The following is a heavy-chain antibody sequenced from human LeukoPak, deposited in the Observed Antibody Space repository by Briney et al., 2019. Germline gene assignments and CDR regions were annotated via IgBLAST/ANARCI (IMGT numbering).Heavy chain of an antibody. CDR1: GYTLTELS. D-gene: IGHD3-22*01. J-gene: IGHJ4*02. CDR3: ATVSYYDSSGYIFDY. CDR2: FDPEDGET. Sequence: ASVKVTCKVSGYTLTELSMHWVRQAPGKGLEWMGGFDPEDGETIYAQKFQGRVTMTEDTSTDTAYMELSSLRSEDTAVYYCATVSYYDSSGYIFDYWGQGTLVTVSS. V-gene: IGHV1-24*01.